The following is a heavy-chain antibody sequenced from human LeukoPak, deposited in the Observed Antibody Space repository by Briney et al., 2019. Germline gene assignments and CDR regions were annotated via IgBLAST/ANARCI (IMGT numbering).Heavy chain of an antibody. CDR2: IYTSGST. V-gene: IGHV4-4*07. CDR1: GGSISSYY. J-gene: IGHJ5*02. D-gene: IGHD3-22*01. Sequence: SETLSLTCTVSGGSISSYYWSWIRQPAGKGLEWIGRIYTSGSTNYNPSLKSRVTMSVDTFKNQFSLKLSSVTAADTAVYYCAREGSEYHYDHSGWFDPWGQGTLVTVSS. CDR3: AREGSEYHYDHSGWFDP.